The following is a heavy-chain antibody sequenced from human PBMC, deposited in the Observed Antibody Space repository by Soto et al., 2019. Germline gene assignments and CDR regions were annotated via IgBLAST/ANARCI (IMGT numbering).Heavy chain of an antibody. CDR3: ASRYSGSFDY. V-gene: IGHV4-34*01. J-gene: IGHJ4*02. CDR1: GGSFSGYY. Sequence: SETLSLTCAVYGGSFSGYYWSWIRQPPGKGLEWIGEINHSGSTNYNPSLKSRVTISVDTSKNQFSLKLSSVTAADTAVYYCASRYSGSFDYWGQGTLVTVSS. CDR2: INHSGST. D-gene: IGHD1-26*01.